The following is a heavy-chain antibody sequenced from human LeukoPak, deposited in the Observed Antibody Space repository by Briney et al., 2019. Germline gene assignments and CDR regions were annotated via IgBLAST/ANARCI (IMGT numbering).Heavy chain of an antibody. CDR1: GGAISSDNYY. Sequence: PSETLSLTCTVSGGAISSDNYYWGWIRQPPGKGLEWIGSINYSGTTYYNPSLKSRVSISVDTSRTQFSLRLSSVTVADTAVYYCARLSDYWGQGTLVTVSS. CDR3: ARLSDY. J-gene: IGHJ4*02. CDR2: INYSGTT. V-gene: IGHV4-39*01.